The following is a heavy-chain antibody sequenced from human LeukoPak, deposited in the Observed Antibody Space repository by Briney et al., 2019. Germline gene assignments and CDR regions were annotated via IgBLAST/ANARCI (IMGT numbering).Heavy chain of an antibody. D-gene: IGHD3-10*01. CDR2: ISGSGNIT. CDR1: GFTFSNYG. Sequence: GGSLRLSCAASGFTFSNYGMSWVRQAPGKGLEWVSVISGSGNITYYADSVKGRFTISRDNSKSTLYIQMNSLRAEDTAVYYCARAKPKNMVRGLIMRRESRYYFDYWGQGTLVTVSS. J-gene: IGHJ4*02. CDR3: ARAKPKNMVRGLIMRRESRYYFDY. V-gene: IGHV3-23*01.